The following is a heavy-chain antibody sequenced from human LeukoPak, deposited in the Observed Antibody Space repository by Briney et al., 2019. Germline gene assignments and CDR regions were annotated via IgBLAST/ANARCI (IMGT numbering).Heavy chain of an antibody. J-gene: IGHJ6*03. D-gene: IGHD2-15*01. CDR3: AKTAQDCSDGPCYPGYFYYMDV. CDR2: IIGSGEST. Sequence: GGSLRLSCAASGFTFNKYAMSWVRQAPGKGLEWVSAIIGSGESTYYADSVKGRFTISRDNSKNTLYLQMSSLRAEDTAVYYCAKTAQDCSDGPCYPGYFYYMDVWGKGTTVTVSS. CDR1: GFTFNKYA. V-gene: IGHV3-23*01.